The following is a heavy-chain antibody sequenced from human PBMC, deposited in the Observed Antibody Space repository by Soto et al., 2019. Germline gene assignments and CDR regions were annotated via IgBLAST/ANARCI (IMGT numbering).Heavy chain of an antibody. V-gene: IGHV2-5*02. CDR3: AHMIEGAFFDP. CDR1: GVSPSTSGMG. J-gene: IGHJ5*02. Sequence: QVTLKASGPTLVKPTQPLTLTCTFSGVSPSTSGMGVGWIRQPPGKALEWLALVYWDDDKRYSPSLKSRLTITKDTSKNQVVFTMTYLDPVDTATYYGAHMIEGAFFDPWGQGTLVTVSS. D-gene: IGHD2-21*01. CDR2: VYWDDDK.